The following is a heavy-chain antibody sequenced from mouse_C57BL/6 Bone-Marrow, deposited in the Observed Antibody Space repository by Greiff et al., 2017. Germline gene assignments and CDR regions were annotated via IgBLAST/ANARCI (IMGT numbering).Heavy chain of an antibody. CDR2: IYPGSGST. Sequence: VQLQQPGAELVKPGASVKMSCKASGYTFTSYWITWVKQRPGQGLEWIGDIYPGSGSTNYNEKFKSKATLTVDTSSSTAYMQLSSLTSEDSAVYYCASSTMVTTTGYCFDYWGQGTTLTVSS. CDR3: ASSTMVTTTGYCFDY. V-gene: IGHV1-55*01. J-gene: IGHJ2*01. CDR1: GYTFTSYW. D-gene: IGHD2-2*01.